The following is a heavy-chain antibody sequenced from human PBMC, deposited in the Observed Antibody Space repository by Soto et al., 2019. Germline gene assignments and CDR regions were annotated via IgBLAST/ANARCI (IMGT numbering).Heavy chain of an antibody. D-gene: IGHD3-9*01. CDR1: GLTFNIFA. Sequence: PGGSLRLSCVASGLTFNIFAFHWVRQAPGKGLEWLSVISYDGREIHYSESVKGRFTISRDSSTNTVYLEMNSLRYEDTAVYYCASDQLAVTGSFVDYWGQGTLVTVSS. CDR3: ASDQLAVTGSFVDY. CDR2: ISYDGREI. V-gene: IGHV3-30-3*01. J-gene: IGHJ4*02.